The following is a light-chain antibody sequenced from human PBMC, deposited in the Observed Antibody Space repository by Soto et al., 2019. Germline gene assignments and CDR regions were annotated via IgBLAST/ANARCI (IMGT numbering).Light chain of an antibody. V-gene: IGLV6-57*01. CDR2: EDY. CDR1: GGNIASNY. CDR3: QSSDHSTVV. Sequence: NFMLTQPHSVSASPGKTVTISCTSSGGNIASNYVQWFQQRPGSSPTTVIYEDYRRPSGVPDRFSASVASSSNSASLTISGLKTEDEADYYCQSSDHSTVVFGGGTKLTVL. J-gene: IGLJ2*01.